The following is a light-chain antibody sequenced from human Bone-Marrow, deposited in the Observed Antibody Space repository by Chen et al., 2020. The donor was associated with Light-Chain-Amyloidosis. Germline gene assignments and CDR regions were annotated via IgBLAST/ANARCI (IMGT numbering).Light chain of an antibody. V-gene: IGLV6-57*01. CDR3: QSYQGSSQGV. J-gene: IGLJ3*02. CDR1: SGSIATNY. Sequence: NFMLTQPHSVPESPTKTVIISCTRSSGSIATNYVQWYQQRPGSSPTTVIYEDDQRPSGVPDRFSGYIDRSSNSASLTISGLKTEDEADYYCQSYQGSSQGVFGGGTKLTVL. CDR2: EDD.